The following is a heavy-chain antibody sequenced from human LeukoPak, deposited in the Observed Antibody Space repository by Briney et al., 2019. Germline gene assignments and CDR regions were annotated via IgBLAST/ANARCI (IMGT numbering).Heavy chain of an antibody. CDR3: AKNFHDFWSGYHY. J-gene: IGHJ4*01. Sequence: GGSLRLSCAASGFTFSSYGMHWVRQAPGKGLEWVAFIRYDGSNKYYADSVKGRFTISRDNSKNTLYLQMNGLRAEDTAIYYCAKNFHDFWSGYHYWGQGTLVTVSS. CDR1: GFTFSSYG. D-gene: IGHD3-3*01. CDR2: IRYDGSNK. V-gene: IGHV3-30*02.